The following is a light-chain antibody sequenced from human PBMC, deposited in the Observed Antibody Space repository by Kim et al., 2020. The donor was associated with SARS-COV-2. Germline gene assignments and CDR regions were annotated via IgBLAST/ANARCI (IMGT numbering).Light chain of an antibody. CDR3: QAWDTSTTYV. J-gene: IGLJ1*01. Sequence: VSAGQIASLPCPEDHLGDKHACWYPQKTGQPPVLVIYQDNKQHSGCHERFSDSNSGNKATLTISEPHTMDEAGYYCQAWDTSTTYVFGTGTKVTVL. CDR1: HLGDKH. CDR2: QDN. V-gene: IGLV3-1*01.